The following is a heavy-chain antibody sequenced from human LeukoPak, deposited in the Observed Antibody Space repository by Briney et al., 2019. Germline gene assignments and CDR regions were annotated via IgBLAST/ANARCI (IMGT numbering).Heavy chain of an antibody. Sequence: GGSLRLSCAASGFSFSDAWMSWARQAPGKGLEWVGRIKSKTDGGTTDYAAPVKGRFTISRDDSENTLYLQMNSLKTEDTAVYYCTRLRETPSVVQAFDIWGQGTVVTVSS. CDR1: GFSFSDAW. V-gene: IGHV3-15*01. CDR3: TRLRETPSVVQAFDI. CDR2: IKSKTDGGTT. D-gene: IGHD2-15*01. J-gene: IGHJ3*02.